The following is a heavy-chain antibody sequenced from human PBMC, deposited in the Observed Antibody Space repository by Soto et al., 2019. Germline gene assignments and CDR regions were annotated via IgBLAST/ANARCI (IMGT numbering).Heavy chain of an antibody. Sequence: QERLVQSGAEVRKPGSSVKVSCKVTGGTSTRYAINWVRQAPGQGLEWMGGIIPMFGTSKYAQKFQGRVTITADTSTNIAYMELRSLRSEDTAVYYCNRGSEYDFWSGYLWGQGTLVSVSS. CDR2: IIPMFGTS. CDR1: GGTSTRYA. D-gene: IGHD3-3*01. CDR3: NRGSEYDFWSGYL. V-gene: IGHV1-69*06. J-gene: IGHJ4*02.